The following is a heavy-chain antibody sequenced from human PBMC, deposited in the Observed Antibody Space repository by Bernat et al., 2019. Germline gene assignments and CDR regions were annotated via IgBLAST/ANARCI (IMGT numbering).Heavy chain of an antibody. CDR1: GGSISSSSYY. D-gene: IGHD6-6*01. CDR2: IYYSGRT. Sequence: QLHLQESGPGLVKPSETLSLTCTVSGGSISSSSYYWGWIRQPPGKGLEWIGSIYYSGRTYYNPSLKSRVTISVDTSKNQFSLKLSSVTAADTAVYYCARDGPPSGSSSSRAFDYWGQGTLVTVSS. V-gene: IGHV4-39*02. J-gene: IGHJ4*02. CDR3: ARDGPPSGSSSSRAFDY.